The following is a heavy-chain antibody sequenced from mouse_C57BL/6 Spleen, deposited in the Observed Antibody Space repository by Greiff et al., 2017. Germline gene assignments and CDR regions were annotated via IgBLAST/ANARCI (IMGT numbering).Heavy chain of an antibody. CDR3: ARGGYGNYYYAMDY. J-gene: IGHJ4*01. D-gene: IGHD2-1*01. CDR2: IYPGSGST. V-gene: IGHV1-55*01. CDR1: GYTFTIYW. Sequence: QVQLQQPGAELVKPGASVKMSCKASGYTFTIYWITWVKQRPGQGLEWIGDIYPGSGSTNYNEKFKSKATLTVDTSSSTAYMQLSSLTSEDSAVYYCARGGYGNYYYAMDYWGQGTSVTVSS.